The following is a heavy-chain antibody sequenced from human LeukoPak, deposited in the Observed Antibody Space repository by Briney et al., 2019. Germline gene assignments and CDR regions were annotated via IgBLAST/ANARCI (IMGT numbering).Heavy chain of an antibody. Sequence: SETLSLTCAVSGYSIRSGHHWGWIRQSPGKGLEWIGSINHSGITEYNPSLKSRVTLSVDTSKNQFSLQLRSVTAADRALYYCARSGDYIKEGFDYWGQGTQVTVSS. CDR3: ARSGDYIKEGFDY. D-gene: IGHD3-22*01. CDR1: GYSIRSGHH. V-gene: IGHV4-38-2*01. J-gene: IGHJ4*02. CDR2: INHSGIT.